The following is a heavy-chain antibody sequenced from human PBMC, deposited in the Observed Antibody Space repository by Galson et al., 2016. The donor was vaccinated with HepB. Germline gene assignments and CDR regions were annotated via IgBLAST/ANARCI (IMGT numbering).Heavy chain of an antibody. D-gene: IGHD6-13*01. Sequence: TLSLTCTVSGGSISSGSYYWSWIRQPAGKGLEWIGRIYTSGSTIYNPSLKSRVTISVDTSKNQFSLKLSSVTAADTAVYYCARGTSSSWGRFRSLGVGDWFDPWGQGTLVTVSS. V-gene: IGHV4-61*02. J-gene: IGHJ5*02. CDR1: GGSISSGSYY. CDR3: ARGTSSSWGRFRSLGVGDWFDP. CDR2: IYTSGST.